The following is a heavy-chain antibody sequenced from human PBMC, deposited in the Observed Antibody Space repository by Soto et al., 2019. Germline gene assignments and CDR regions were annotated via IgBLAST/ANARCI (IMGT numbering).Heavy chain of an antibody. CDR3: ERILYSSGWYYFDY. CDR1: GFSLSTSGMC. V-gene: IGHV2-70*01. D-gene: IGHD6-19*01. Sequence: SGPTLVNPTQTLTLTCTFSGFSLSTSGMCVSWIRQPPGKALEWLALIDWDDDKYYSTSLKTRLTISKDTSKNQVVLTMTNMDPVDTATYYCERILYSSGWYYFDYWGQGTLVTVSS. J-gene: IGHJ4*02. CDR2: IDWDDDK.